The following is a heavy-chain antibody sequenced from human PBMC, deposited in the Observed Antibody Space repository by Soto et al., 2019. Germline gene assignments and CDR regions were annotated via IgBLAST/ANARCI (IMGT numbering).Heavy chain of an antibody. V-gene: IGHV1-69*13. Sequence: SVKVSCKASGGSFSNYAFSWVRQAPGQGLEWMGEIIPMFGVANYAQKFQGRVTVTADESISTAYMELSSLRSEDTAVYYRARALMASIVGAFDYWGQGTLVTVSS. J-gene: IGHJ4*02. CDR2: IIPMFGVA. D-gene: IGHD1-26*01. CDR1: GGSFSNYA. CDR3: ARALMASIVGAFDY.